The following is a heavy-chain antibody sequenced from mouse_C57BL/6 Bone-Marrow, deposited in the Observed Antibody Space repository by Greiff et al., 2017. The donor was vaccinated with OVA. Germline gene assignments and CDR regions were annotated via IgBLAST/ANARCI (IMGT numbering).Heavy chain of an antibody. V-gene: IGHV1-55*01. CDR3: ARGGFITTVEGFAY. Sequence: QVQLQQPGAELVKPGASVKMSCKASGYTFTSYWITWVKQRPGQGLEWIGDIYPGSGSTNYNEKFKSKATLTVDTSSSTAYMQLSSLTSEDSAVYYCARGGFITTVEGFAYWGQGTLVTVSA. D-gene: IGHD1-1*01. CDR2: IYPGSGST. J-gene: IGHJ3*01. CDR1: GYTFTSYW.